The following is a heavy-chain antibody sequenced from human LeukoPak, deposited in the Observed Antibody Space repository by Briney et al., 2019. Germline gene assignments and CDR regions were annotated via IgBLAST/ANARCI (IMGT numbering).Heavy chain of an antibody. J-gene: IGHJ4*02. CDR3: ARLGLVPAAYFDY. D-gene: IGHD2-2*01. V-gene: IGHV5-51*01. Sequence: GESLKISCKGSGYSFTNYWIGWVRQMPGKGLEWMGIIYPGDSDTKYSPSFQGQVTISADKSISTAYLQWSSLKASDTAMYYCARLGLVPAAYFDYWGQGTLVTVSS. CDR1: GYSFTNYW. CDR2: IYPGDSDT.